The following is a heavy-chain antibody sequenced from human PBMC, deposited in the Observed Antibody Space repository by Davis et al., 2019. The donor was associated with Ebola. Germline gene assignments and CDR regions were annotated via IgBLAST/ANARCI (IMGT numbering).Heavy chain of an antibody. D-gene: IGHD4-17*01. CDR2: IYHSGST. V-gene: IGHV4-4*02. CDR1: AGSISSTNW. Sequence: SETLSLTCAVSAGSISSTNWWRWVRQPPGKGLEGIGDIYHSGSTNYNPSLKSRVTISVDKSKNQFSLKLNSVTAADTAVYYCARVHGDFLDYWGQGTLVTVSS. J-gene: IGHJ4*02. CDR3: ARVHGDFLDY.